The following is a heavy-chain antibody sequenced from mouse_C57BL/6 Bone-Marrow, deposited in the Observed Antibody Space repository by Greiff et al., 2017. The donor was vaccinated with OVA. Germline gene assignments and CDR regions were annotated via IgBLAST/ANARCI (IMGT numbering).Heavy chain of an antibody. Sequence: QVQLQQPGAELVKPGASVKLSCKASGYTFTSYWMHWVKQRPGQGLEWIGMIHPNSGSTNYNEKFKSKATLTVDKSSSTAYMQLSSLTSEDSAVYYCERGENYYGSSYLGAMDYWGQGTSVTVSS. D-gene: IGHD1-1*01. V-gene: IGHV1-64*01. CDR3: ERGENYYGSSYLGAMDY. CDR2: IHPNSGST. CDR1: GYTFTSYW. J-gene: IGHJ4*01.